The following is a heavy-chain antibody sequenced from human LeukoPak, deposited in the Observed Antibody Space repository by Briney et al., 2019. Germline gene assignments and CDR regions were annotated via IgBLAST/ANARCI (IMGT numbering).Heavy chain of an antibody. Sequence: SETLSLTCTVSGGSISGYYWSWIRQPPGKGLEWIGEINHSGSTNYNPSLKSRVTISVDTSKNQFSLKLSSVTAADTAVYYCARVGKQQLVYYYYYMDVWGKGTTVTVSS. D-gene: IGHD6-13*01. CDR1: GGSISGYY. CDR2: INHSGST. V-gene: IGHV4-34*01. J-gene: IGHJ6*03. CDR3: ARVGKQQLVYYYYYMDV.